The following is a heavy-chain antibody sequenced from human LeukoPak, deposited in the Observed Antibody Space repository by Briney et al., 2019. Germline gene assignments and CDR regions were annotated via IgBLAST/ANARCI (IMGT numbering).Heavy chain of an antibody. J-gene: IGHJ4*02. D-gene: IGHD6-13*01. CDR1: GYTFTSYG. CDR2: ISAYNGST. V-gene: IGHV1-18*01. Sequence: ASVKVSCKASGYTFTSYGISWVRQAPGQGLEWMGWISAYNGSTNYAQKLQGRVTMTTDTSTSTAYMELRSLRSDDTAVYYCARDRLTAAAGTFGYWGQGTLVTVSS. CDR3: ARDRLTAAAGTFGY.